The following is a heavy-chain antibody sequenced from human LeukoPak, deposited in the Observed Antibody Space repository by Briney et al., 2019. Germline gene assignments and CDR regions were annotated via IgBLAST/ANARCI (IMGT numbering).Heavy chain of an antibody. CDR1: GYTFTGYY. J-gene: IGHJ6*02. Sequence: ASVKVSCKASGYTFTGYYMHWVRQAPGQGLEWMGCINPNSGGTNYAQKFQGRVTMTRDTSISTAYMELSRLRSDDTAVYYCARDLIQGIAVAGTPENPPLYYYYGMDVWGQGTTVTVSS. CDR3: ARDLIQGIAVAGTPENPPLYYYYGMDV. V-gene: IGHV1-2*02. CDR2: INPNSGGT. D-gene: IGHD6-19*01.